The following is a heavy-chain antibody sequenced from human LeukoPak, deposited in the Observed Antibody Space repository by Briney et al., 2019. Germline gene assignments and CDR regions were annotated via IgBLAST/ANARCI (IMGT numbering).Heavy chain of an antibody. V-gene: IGHV4-59*01. D-gene: IGHD5-18*01. CDR2: IYYSGST. J-gene: IGHJ6*03. Sequence: SETLSLTCTVSAGSISRFFWSWIRQPPGKGLEWIGYIYYSGSTNYNPSLKSRVTISADTSKNQVSLKLSSVTAADTAVYYCARTYKYGYFPVYHFYMDVWGKGTTVTVSS. CDR1: AGSISRFF. CDR3: ARTYKYGYFPVYHFYMDV.